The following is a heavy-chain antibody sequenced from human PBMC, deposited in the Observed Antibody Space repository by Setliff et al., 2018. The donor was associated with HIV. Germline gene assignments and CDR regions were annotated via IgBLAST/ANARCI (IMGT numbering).Heavy chain of an antibody. V-gene: IGHV4-34*01. Sequence: KPSETLSLTCAVYGGSFSGYYWSWIRQPPGKGLEWIGEINHSGSTNYNPSLKSRVTISVDTSKNQFSLKLSSVTAADTAVYYCARLHYYDRSGLTVGAFDIWGQGTMVTVSS. CDR1: GGSFSGYY. D-gene: IGHD3-22*01. CDR3: ARLHYYDRSGLTVGAFDI. J-gene: IGHJ3*02. CDR2: INHSGST.